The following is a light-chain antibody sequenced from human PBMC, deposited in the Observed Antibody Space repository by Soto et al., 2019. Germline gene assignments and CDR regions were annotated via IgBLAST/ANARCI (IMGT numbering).Light chain of an antibody. CDR3: QHYSNWPPT. CDR1: QSVSSK. V-gene: IGKV3-15*01. CDR2: YAS. J-gene: IGKJ3*01. Sequence: EIVMTQSPATLSVSPGERATLSCRASQSVSSKLAWYQQKPGQGPSLLIYYASTRATGVPDRFTGSGSGTEFTLTISSLQSEDFGVYHCQHYSNWPPTFGPGTKVEIK.